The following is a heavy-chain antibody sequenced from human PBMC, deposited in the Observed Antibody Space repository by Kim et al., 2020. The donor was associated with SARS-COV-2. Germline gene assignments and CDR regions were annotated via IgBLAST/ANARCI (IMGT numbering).Heavy chain of an antibody. CDR1: GFTFNNFG. D-gene: IGHD3-10*01. J-gene: IGHJ3*01. CDR2: ISDEGSKK. CDR3: AKANVFLWFGKFHDAAFDL. Sequence: GGSLRLSCAASGFTFNNFGMHWVRQAPGKGLEWVAVISDEGSKKHYADSVNGRFTISRDSFKNTMSLQMSGLTAEDTAKYYCAKANVFLWFGKFHDAAFDLWSQGTMVTVSS. V-gene: IGHV3-30*18.